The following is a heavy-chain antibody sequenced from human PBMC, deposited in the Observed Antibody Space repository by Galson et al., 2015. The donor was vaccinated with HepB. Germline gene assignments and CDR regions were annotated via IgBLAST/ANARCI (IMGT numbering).Heavy chain of an antibody. CDR2: ISGSGGST. D-gene: IGHD3-9*01. CDR3: AKDHAYYDILTGYSYGMDV. J-gene: IGHJ6*02. CDR1: GFTFSSYA. Sequence: SLRLSCAASGFTFSSYAMSWVRQAPGKGLEWVSAISGSGGSTYYADSVKGRFTISRDNSKNTLYLQMNSLRAEDTAVYYCAKDHAYYDILTGYSYGMDVWGQGTTVTVSS. V-gene: IGHV3-23*01.